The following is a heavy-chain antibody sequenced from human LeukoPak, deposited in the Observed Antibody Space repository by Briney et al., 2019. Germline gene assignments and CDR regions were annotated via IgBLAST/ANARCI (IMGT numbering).Heavy chain of an antibody. J-gene: IGHJ4*02. CDR3: ARLPYSSGWYDY. D-gene: IGHD6-19*01. CDR2: IYTSGST. Sequence: SETLSLTCTVSGGSITNYYWSWIRQPAGKGLEWIGRIYTSGSTNYNPSLKSRVTMSVDTSKNQFSLKLTSVTAADTAVYYCARLPYSSGWYDYWGQGTLVTVSS. CDR1: GGSITNYY. V-gene: IGHV4-4*07.